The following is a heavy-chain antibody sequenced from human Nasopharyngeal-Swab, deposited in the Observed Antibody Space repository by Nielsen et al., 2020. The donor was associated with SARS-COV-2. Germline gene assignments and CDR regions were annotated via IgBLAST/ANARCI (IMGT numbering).Heavy chain of an antibody. CDR2: ISYDGSNK. D-gene: IGHD3-22*01. V-gene: IGHV3-30*18. Sequence: EGSLRLSCAASGFTFSSYGMHWVRQAPGKGLEWVAVISYDGSNKYYADSVKGRFTISRDNSKNTLYLQMNSLRAEDTAVYYCAKGSYYYDSYGAFDIWGQGTMVTVSS. J-gene: IGHJ3*02. CDR3: AKGSYYYDSYGAFDI. CDR1: GFTFSSYG.